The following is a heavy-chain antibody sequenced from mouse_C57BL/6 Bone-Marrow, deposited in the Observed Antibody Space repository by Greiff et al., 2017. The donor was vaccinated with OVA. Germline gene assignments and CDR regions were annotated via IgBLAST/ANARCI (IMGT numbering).Heavy chain of an antibody. D-gene: IGHD1-1*01. V-gene: IGHV1-52*01. CDR2: IDPSDSET. Sequence: QVQLKQPGAELVRPGSSVKLSCKASGYTFTSYWMHWVKQRPIQGLEWIGNIDPSDSETHYNQKFKDKATLTVDKSSSTDYMQLHSLTSEDSAVYYCSRCSTTVVAGFDYWGQGTTLTVSS. CDR1: GYTFTSYW. CDR3: SRCSTTVVAGFDY. J-gene: IGHJ2*01.